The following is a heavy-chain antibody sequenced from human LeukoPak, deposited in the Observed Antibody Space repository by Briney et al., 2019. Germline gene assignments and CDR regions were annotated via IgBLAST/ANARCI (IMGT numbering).Heavy chain of an antibody. J-gene: IGHJ4*02. Sequence: PGGSLRLSCAASGFSFSSYGMHWVRQAPGKGLEWVAVIWYDGSNIYYADSVKGRFTISRDNSKNTVYLQMNSLRAEDTAVYYCARDFQQQPDYWGQGTLVTVSS. V-gene: IGHV3-33*01. CDR2: IWYDGSNI. CDR3: ARDFQQQPDY. CDR1: GFSFSSYG. D-gene: IGHD6-13*01.